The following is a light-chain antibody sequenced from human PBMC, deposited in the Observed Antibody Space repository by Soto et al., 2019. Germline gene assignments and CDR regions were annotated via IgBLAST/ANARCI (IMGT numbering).Light chain of an antibody. CDR1: QSVSSY. J-gene: IGKJ4*01. V-gene: IGKV3-11*01. Sequence: EIVLTQSPATLSLSPGERATLSCRASQSVSSYLAWYQQKPGQAPRLLIYDASNRATGIPARFSGSGSGTDFTLTISSLEPEDFAVYYCQQRSNWPTFGVGTKMEIK. CDR2: DAS. CDR3: QQRSNWPT.